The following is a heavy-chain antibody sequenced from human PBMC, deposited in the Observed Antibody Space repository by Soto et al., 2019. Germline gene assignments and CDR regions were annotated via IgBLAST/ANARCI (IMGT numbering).Heavy chain of an antibody. V-gene: IGHV4-39*01. CDR1: GGSISSGGYY. Sequence: SETLSLTCTVSGGSISSGGYYGSWIRQHPGKGLEWIGNIYYSGSTYYNPSLKSRVTISVDTSKNQFSLKLSSVTAADTAVYYCARGQVPEDYYDSGETTREYFDYSGQGTLVTVSS. J-gene: IGHJ4*02. CDR2: IYYSGST. D-gene: IGHD3-22*01. CDR3: ARGQVPEDYYDSGETTREYFDY.